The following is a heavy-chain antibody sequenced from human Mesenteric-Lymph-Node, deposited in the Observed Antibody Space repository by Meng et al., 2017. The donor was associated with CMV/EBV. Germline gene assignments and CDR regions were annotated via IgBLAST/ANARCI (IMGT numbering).Heavy chain of an antibody. Sequence: SETLSLTCVVSGVSISSGHWWSWVRQPPGKGLEWIGEIYHTGSTNSNPSLQSRVMISVDKSKNRFSLKLSSVTAADTAVYYCARVHITAASNWFDPWGQGTLVTVSS. J-gene: IGHJ5*02. D-gene: IGHD6-13*01. CDR1: GVSISSGHW. V-gene: IGHV4/OR15-8*01. CDR2: IYHTGST. CDR3: ARVHITAASNWFDP.